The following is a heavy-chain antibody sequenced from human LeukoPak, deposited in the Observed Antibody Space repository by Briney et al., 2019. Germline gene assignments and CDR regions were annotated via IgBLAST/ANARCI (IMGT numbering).Heavy chain of an antibody. V-gene: IGHV3-23*01. J-gene: IGHJ6*03. CDR1: GFTFSSFA. CDR3: AKPQVFYSYMDV. Sequence: GGSLRLSCAASGFTFSSFAMTWVRQAPGKGLEWVSAITSSGGNTYYADSVKGRFTISRDNSRNTLYLQLDSLRPEDTAVYYCAKPQVFYSYMDVWGKGTTVTVSS. CDR2: ITSSGGNT.